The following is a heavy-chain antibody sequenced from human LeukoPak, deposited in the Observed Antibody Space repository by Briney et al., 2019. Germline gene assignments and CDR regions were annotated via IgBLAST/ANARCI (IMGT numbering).Heavy chain of an antibody. J-gene: IGHJ6*03. D-gene: IGHD3-10*01. CDR1: GFIFGDYA. V-gene: IGHV3-49*03. CDR3: TRDLLWFGRRAYYYVDV. Sequence: PGRSLRLSCTASGFIFGDYAMSWFRQAPGKGGGGVGFIRSKAYGGTTEYAASVKGRFTTSRDDSKSIAYLQMNSLKTEDTAVYYCTRDLLWFGRRAYYYVDVWGKGTTVTVSS. CDR2: IRSKAYGGTT.